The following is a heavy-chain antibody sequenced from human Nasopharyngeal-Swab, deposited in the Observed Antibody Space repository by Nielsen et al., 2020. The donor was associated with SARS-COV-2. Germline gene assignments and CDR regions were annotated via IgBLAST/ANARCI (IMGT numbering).Heavy chain of an antibody. V-gene: IGHV1-18*01. J-gene: IGHJ4*02. D-gene: IGHD6-13*01. CDR1: GYTFTSYG. Sequence: ASVQVSCKASGYTFTSYGLSWVRQAPGQGLEWMGWISAYNGNTNYAQKLQGRVTMTTDTYTSTAYMELRSLRSDDTAVYYCARVAAQGCFDYWGQGTLVTVSS. CDR2: ISAYNGNT. CDR3: ARVAAQGCFDY.